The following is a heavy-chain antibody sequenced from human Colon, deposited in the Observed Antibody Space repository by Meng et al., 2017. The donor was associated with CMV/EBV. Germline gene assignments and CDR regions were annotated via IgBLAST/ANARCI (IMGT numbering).Heavy chain of an antibody. J-gene: IGHJ4*02. CDR1: GVTFATLL. Sequence: SCTVSGVTFATLLLSWVRQAPGQGLEWMVGITPALGTPHYAQKFQGRVTFITDESTSTVFMELNSLTSDDTAFYYCGRGTVSGLSYWGQGTLVTVSS. CDR3: GRGTVSGLSY. D-gene: IGHD3-22*01. CDR2: ITPALGTP. V-gene: IGHV1-69*05.